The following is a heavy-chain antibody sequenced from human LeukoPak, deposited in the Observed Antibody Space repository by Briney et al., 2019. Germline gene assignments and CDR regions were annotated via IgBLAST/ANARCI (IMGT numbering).Heavy chain of an antibody. CDR3: AKVSRAITGTNYYGMDV. CDR1: GFTFSSYA. Sequence: GGSLRLSCAASGFTFSSYAMSWVRQAPGKGLEWVSAISGSGGSTNYAGSVKGRFTISRDNSENTLYLQLNSLRAEDTALYYCAKVSRAITGTNYYGMDVWGQGITVTVSS. D-gene: IGHD1-20*01. V-gene: IGHV3-23*01. J-gene: IGHJ6*02. CDR2: ISGSGGST.